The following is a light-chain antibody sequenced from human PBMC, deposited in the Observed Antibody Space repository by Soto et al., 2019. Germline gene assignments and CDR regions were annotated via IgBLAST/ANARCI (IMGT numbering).Light chain of an antibody. CDR3: QKDSSVIT. CDR2: AAS. Sequence: DIQMTQSPSSLSASVGDRVTITCRASQGISNFLAWYQQKPGKVPKLLISAASTLQSGVPSRFSGSGAGTDFTLTSTSLQPEDVATYYCQKDSSVITFGQGTRLEIK. V-gene: IGKV1-27*01. CDR1: QGISNF. J-gene: IGKJ5*01.